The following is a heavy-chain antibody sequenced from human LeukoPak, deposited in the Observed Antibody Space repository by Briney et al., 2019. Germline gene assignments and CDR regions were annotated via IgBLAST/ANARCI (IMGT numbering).Heavy chain of an antibody. V-gene: IGHV3-23*01. J-gene: IGHJ4*02. CDR1: GFTFDDYA. Sequence: GGSLRLSCAASGFTFDDYAMNWVRQAPGKGLEWVSAISGSGGRTYHADSVKGRFTISRDNSKNTLYLQMNSLRAEDTAVYYCAREPIAAAGTDYWGQGTLVTVSS. CDR3: AREPIAAAGTDY. D-gene: IGHD6-13*01. CDR2: ISGSGGRT.